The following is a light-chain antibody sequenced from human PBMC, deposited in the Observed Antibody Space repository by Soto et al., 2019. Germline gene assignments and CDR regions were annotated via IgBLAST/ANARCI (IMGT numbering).Light chain of an antibody. CDR1: QDINNY. Sequence: DIQITQSPSSLSASVGDRVTISCRASQDINNYLAWYQQRPGKGPKLLIYGASTLQSGVPSRFSGSGSDTDLSLTIRSLQPEDVATYYCQKYNSAPPVTFGPGTTVHV. CDR3: QKYNSAPPVT. J-gene: IGKJ3*01. V-gene: IGKV1-27*01. CDR2: GAS.